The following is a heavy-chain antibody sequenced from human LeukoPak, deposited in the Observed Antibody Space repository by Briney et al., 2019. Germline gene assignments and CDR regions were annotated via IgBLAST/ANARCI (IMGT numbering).Heavy chain of an antibody. V-gene: IGHV1-46*01. CDR1: GYTFTSYY. Sequence: ASVKVSCKAPGYTFTSYYMHWVRQAPGQGLEWMGIINPSGGSTSYAQKFQGRVTMTRDMSTSTVYMELSSLRSEDTAVYYCARVVPELYYMDVWGKGTTVTVSS. CDR3: ARVVPELYYMDV. J-gene: IGHJ6*03. CDR2: INPSGGST. D-gene: IGHD2-21*02.